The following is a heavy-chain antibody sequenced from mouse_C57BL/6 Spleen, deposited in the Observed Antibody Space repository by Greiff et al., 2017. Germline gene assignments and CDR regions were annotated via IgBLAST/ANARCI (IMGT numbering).Heavy chain of an antibody. V-gene: IGHV1-78*01. CDR3: ASERTGTGAMDY. Sequence: VQLKEPDAELVKPGASVKISCKVSGYTFTDHSIHWMKQRPEQGLEWIGYIYPRDGSTKYNEKFKGKATMTADKSSSTAYMQLNSLTSEDSAVYFCASERTGTGAMDYWGQGTSVTVSS. CDR2: IYPRDGST. CDR1: GYTFTDHS. J-gene: IGHJ4*01. D-gene: IGHD4-1*01.